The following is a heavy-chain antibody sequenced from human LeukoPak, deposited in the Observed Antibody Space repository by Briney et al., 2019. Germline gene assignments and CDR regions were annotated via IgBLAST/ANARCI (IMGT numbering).Heavy chain of an antibody. D-gene: IGHD6-6*01. J-gene: IGHJ4*02. CDR2: ISSNGGST. V-gene: IGHV3-64*01. CDR1: GFTFSSYA. CDR3: ARDLAARGDYYFDY. Sequence: GGSLRLSCAASGFTFSSYAMHWVRQAPGKGLEYVSAISSNGGSTYCANSVKGRFTISRDNSKNTLYLQMGSLRAEDMAVYYCARDLAARGDYYFDYWGQGTLVTVSS.